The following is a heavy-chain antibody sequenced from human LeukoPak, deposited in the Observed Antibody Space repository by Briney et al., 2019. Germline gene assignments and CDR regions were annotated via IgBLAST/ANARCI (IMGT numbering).Heavy chain of an antibody. CDR2: IIPIFGTA. CDR3: ARDNYYDSSGYYWD. J-gene: IGHJ4*02. CDR1: GGTFSSYA. V-gene: IGHV1-69*06. D-gene: IGHD3-22*01. Sequence: SVKVSCKASGGTFSSYAISWVRQAPGQGLEWMGGIIPIFGTANYAQKFQGRVTITADKSSSTAYMELSSLRSEDTAVYYCARDNYYDSSGYYWDWGQGTLVTVSS.